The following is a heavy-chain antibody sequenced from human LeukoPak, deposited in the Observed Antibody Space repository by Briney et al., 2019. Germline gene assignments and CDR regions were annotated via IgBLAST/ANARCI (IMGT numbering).Heavy chain of an antibody. J-gene: IGHJ4*02. Sequence: AGSLTLSCAASGFTFSDYYMSWIRQPPGKGLEWVSYISSSGSYTNNADSMKGRFTISRDNAKNSLYLQMNSLRADDTGVYYCARVGRVGASRGSIDYWGQGTLVTVSS. D-gene: IGHD1-26*01. CDR2: ISSSGSYT. CDR1: GFTFSDYY. CDR3: ARVGRVGASRGSIDY. V-gene: IGHV3-11*05.